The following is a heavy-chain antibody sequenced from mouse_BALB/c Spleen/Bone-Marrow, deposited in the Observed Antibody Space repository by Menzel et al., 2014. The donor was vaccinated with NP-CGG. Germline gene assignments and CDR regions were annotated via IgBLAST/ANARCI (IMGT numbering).Heavy chain of an antibody. CDR2: INPYNDGT. V-gene: IGHV1-14*01. CDR3: ARTMIYFCAMDY. D-gene: IGHD2-4*01. Sequence: VQLQQSGPELVKPGASVKVSCKASGYTFTSFVMHWVKQKPGQGLEWIGYINPYNDGTKYNEKFKGKATLTSDKSSNTAYMELSSLTSEDSAVYYCARTMIYFCAMDYWGQGTSVTVSS. J-gene: IGHJ4*01. CDR1: GYTFTSFV.